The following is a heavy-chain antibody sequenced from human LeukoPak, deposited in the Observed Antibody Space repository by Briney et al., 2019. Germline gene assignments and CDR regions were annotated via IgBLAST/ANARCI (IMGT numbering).Heavy chain of an antibody. CDR2: TYPGDSDT. J-gene: IGHJ6*02. V-gene: IGHV5-51*01. Sequence: GESLKISCKGSGYSFTSYWIGWVRQMPGKGLEWMGITYPGDSDTRYSPSFQGQVTISADKSISTAYLQWSSLKASGTAMYYCARQRGYGDYYYYYGMDVWGQGTTVTVSS. CDR1: GYSFTSYW. CDR3: ARQRGYGDYYYYYGMDV. D-gene: IGHD5-18*01.